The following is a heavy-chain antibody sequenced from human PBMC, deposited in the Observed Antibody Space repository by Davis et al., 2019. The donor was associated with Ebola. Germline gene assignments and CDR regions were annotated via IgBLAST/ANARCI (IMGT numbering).Heavy chain of an antibody. CDR1: GFSLSTSGVG. J-gene: IGHJ4*02. Sequence: SGPTLVKPTQTLTLTCTFSGFSLSTSGVGVSWIRQPPGKGLEWIGYIYYSGSTNYNPSLKSRVTISVDTSKNQFSLKLSSVTAADTAVYYCARSGDYVANYFDYWGQGTLVTVSS. CDR3: ARSGDYVANYFDY. V-gene: IGHV4-61*08. CDR2: IYYSGST. D-gene: IGHD4-17*01.